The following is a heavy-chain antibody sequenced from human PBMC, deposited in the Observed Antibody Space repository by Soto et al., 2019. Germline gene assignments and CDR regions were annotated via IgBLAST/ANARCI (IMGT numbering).Heavy chain of an antibody. CDR2: ISGSGGST. D-gene: IGHD3-22*01. J-gene: IGHJ6*02. CDR1: GFTFSSYA. V-gene: IGHV3-23*01. Sequence: PGGSLRLSCAASGFTFSSYAMSWVRQAPGKGLEWVSAISGSGGSTYYADSVKGRFTISRHNSKNTLYLQMNSLRAEGTAVYYCATDNYHDSRFDYSGMDVWGHGTMVTLSS. CDR3: ATDNYHDSRFDYSGMDV.